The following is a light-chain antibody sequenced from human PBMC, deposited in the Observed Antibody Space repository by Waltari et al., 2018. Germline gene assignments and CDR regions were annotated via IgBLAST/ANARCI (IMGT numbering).Light chain of an antibody. J-gene: IGKJ1*01. CDR2: AAS. CDR1: QSISTY. Sequence: DIQMTQSPSSLSASVGDRVTITCRASQSISTYLNWYQQKPGKAPKLLICAASILQSGVPSRFSGSGSGTDFTLTISCLQSEDFATYYCQQYYSYPRTFGQGTKVEIK. V-gene: IGKV1-39*01. CDR3: QQYYSYPRT.